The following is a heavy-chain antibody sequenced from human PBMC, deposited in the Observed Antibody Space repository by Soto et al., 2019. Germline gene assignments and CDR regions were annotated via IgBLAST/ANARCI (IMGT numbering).Heavy chain of an antibody. J-gene: IGHJ6*02. V-gene: IGHV4-4*02. Sequence: QVQLQESGPGLVKPSGTLSLTCAVSGGSISSSNCWSWVRQPPGKGLEWIGEIYHSGSTNYNPSLTSRVTISVDKSKNQFSLKLSSVTAADTDVYYCASVNPDYYYGMDVWGQGTTVTVSS. CDR1: GGSISSSNC. CDR2: IYHSGST. CDR3: ASVNPDYYYGMDV.